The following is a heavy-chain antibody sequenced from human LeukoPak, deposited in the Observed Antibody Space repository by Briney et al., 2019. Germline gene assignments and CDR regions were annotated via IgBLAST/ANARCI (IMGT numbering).Heavy chain of an antibody. J-gene: IGHJ4*02. D-gene: IGHD4-11*01. CDR3: AREADYSNLDY. V-gene: IGHV1-2*02. CDR1: GYTFAGYY. CDR2: INPSSGGT. Sequence: GASVKVSCKASGYTFAGYYMHWVRQAPGQGLEWMGWINPSSGGTNYAQKFQGRVTMTRDTSISTAYMELSRLRSDDTAVYYCAREADYSNLDYWGQGTLVTVSS.